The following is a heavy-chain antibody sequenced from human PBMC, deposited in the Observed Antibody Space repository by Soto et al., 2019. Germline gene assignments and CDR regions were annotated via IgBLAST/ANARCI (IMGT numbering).Heavy chain of an antibody. V-gene: IGHV4-34*01. D-gene: IGHD3-10*01. CDR1: GGSFSGYY. J-gene: IGHJ6*02. Sequence: PSETLSLTCAVYGGSFSGYYWSWIRQPPGKGLEWIGEINHSGSTNYNPSLKSRVTISVDTSKNQFSLKLSSVTAAVTAVYYCARGRGGNYYYYYGMDVWGQGTTVT. CDR3: ARGRGGNYYYYYGMDV. CDR2: INHSGST.